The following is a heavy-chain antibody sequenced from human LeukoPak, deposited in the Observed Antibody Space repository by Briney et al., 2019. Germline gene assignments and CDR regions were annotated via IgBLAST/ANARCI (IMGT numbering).Heavy chain of an antibody. CDR1: GFTVSSNY. D-gene: IGHD5-18*01. V-gene: IGHV3-53*04. CDR3: ARGALGYSYGFDY. CDR2: IFSGGTT. Sequence: GGSLRLSCAASGFTVSSNYMSWVRQAPGKGLEWVSVIFSGGTTYYADSVKGRFTISRHNSENTLYLQMNSLRGEDTAVYCCARGALGYSYGFDYWGQGTLVTVSS. J-gene: IGHJ4*02.